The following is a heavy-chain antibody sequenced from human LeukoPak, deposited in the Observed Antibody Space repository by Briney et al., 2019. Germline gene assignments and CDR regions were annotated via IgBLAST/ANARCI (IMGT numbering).Heavy chain of an antibody. CDR1: GGSFSGYY. D-gene: IGHD6-13*01. Sequence: SETLSLTCAVYGGSFSGYYWSWICQPPGKGLEWIGETNHSGSTNYNPSLKSRVTISVDTSKNQFSLKLSSVTAADTAVYYCARRSSSWYQVIDYWGQGTLVTVSS. V-gene: IGHV4-34*01. CDR2: TNHSGST. J-gene: IGHJ4*02. CDR3: ARRSSSWYQVIDY.